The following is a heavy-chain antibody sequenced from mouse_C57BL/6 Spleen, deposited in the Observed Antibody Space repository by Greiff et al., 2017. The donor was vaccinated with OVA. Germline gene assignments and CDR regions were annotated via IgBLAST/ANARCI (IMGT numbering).Heavy chain of an antibody. V-gene: IGHV1-80*01. CDR2: IYPGDGDT. CDR3: ASLYGSSLFAY. J-gene: IGHJ3*01. CDR1: GYAFSSYW. D-gene: IGHD1-1*01. Sequence: VKLMESGAELVKPGASVKISCKASGYAFSSYWMNWVKQRPGKGLEWIGQIYPGDGDTNYNGKFKGKATLTADKSSSTAYMQLSSLTSEDSAVYFCASLYGSSLFAYWGQGTLVTVSA.